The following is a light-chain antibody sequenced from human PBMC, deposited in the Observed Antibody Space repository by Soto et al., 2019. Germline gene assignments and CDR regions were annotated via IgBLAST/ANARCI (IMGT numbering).Light chain of an antibody. J-gene: IGKJ1*01. CDR1: QSVSSN. CDR3: QQYNNWPPGSWT. CDR2: GAS. Sequence: EIVMTQSPATLSVSPGERATLSCRASQSVSSNLAWYQQKPGQAPRLLIYGASTRATGIPVRFSGSGSGTEFTLTISSLQSEDFAVYYCQQYNNWPPGSWTFGQGTKVEIK. V-gene: IGKV3-15*01.